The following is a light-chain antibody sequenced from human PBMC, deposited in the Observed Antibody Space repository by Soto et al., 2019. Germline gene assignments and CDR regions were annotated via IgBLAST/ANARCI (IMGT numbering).Light chain of an antibody. CDR3: QQYGSSPPSIT. Sequence: EIVLTQSPGTLSLSPGERATLSCRASQSVSSSYLAWYQQKPGQAPRLLIYGASSRATGIPDRFSGSGSGTDFHLTIRRLEPEDLAVYYCQQYGSSPPSITFGQGTRLEI. CDR2: GAS. CDR1: QSVSSSY. J-gene: IGKJ5*01. V-gene: IGKV3-20*01.